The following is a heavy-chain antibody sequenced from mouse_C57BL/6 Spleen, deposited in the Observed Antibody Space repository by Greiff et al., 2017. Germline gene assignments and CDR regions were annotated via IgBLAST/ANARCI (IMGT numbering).Heavy chain of an antibody. D-gene: IGHD2-14*01. V-gene: IGHV1-52*01. Sequence: VQLQQPGAELVRPGSSVKLSCKASGYTFTSYWMHWVKQRPIQGLEWIGNIDPSDSETHYNQKFKDKATLTVDKSSSTAYMQLSSLTSEDSAVYYCARQIGGFYYFDYWGQGTTLTVSS. CDR2: IDPSDSET. J-gene: IGHJ2*01. CDR3: ARQIGGFYYFDY. CDR1: GYTFTSYW.